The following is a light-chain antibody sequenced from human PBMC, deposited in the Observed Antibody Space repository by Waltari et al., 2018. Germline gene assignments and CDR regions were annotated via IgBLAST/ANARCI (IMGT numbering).Light chain of an antibody. V-gene: IGLV2-23*02. CDR1: TSDVRNYDL. J-gene: IGLJ1*01. Sequence: SALTQPASASGTPGQSTPISCTGPTSDVRNYDLFSWYQQHPGKAPKLLIWEVIKRPSGVSSRFSGSKSCNTASLTISVLQAEDEADYYCCSYAGRGTYVFGSGTKVTVL. CDR3: CSYAGRGTYV. CDR2: EVI.